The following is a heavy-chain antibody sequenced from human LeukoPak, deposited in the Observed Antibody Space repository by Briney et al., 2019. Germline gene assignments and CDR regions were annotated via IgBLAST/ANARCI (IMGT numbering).Heavy chain of an antibody. V-gene: IGHV4-34*01. D-gene: IGHD6-13*01. CDR2: INHSGST. J-gene: IGHJ4*02. Sequence: SETLSLTCAVYGGSFSGYYWSWIRQPPGKGLEWIWEINHSGSTNYNPSLKSRVTISVDTSKNQFSLKLSSVTAADTAVYYCARGAHLIAAAGRRFDYWGQGTLVTVSS. CDR1: GGSFSGYY. CDR3: ARGAHLIAAAGRRFDY.